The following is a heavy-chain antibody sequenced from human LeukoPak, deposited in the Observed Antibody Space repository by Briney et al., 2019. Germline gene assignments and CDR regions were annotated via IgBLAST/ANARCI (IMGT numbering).Heavy chain of an antibody. V-gene: IGHV1-18*01. Sequence: SVTXXCKASGYTFTSYGISWVRQASGQGLEWMGWISAYNGNTNYAQKLQGRVTMTTDTSTSTAYMELRRLRSDDRAVYYCXTXXTXXSXFYMXVWGKGTTVTVSS. CDR1: GYTFTSYG. J-gene: IGHJ6*03. CDR3: XTXXTXXSXFYMXV. CDR2: ISAYNGNT.